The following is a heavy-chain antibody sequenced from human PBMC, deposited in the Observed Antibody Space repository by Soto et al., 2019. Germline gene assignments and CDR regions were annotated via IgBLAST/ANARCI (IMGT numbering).Heavy chain of an antibody. CDR2: ISYSGST. V-gene: IGHV4-59*08. CDR3: ARRGLDNWFDP. Sequence: SETLSLTCTVSGGSISSNYWSWIRQPPGKGLEWIGHISYSGSTNYNPSLESRVTMSVDTSKKQFSLRLSSVTAADTAVYYCARRGLDNWFDPWGQGTLVTVSS. CDR1: GGSISSNY. J-gene: IGHJ5*02. D-gene: IGHD1-1*01.